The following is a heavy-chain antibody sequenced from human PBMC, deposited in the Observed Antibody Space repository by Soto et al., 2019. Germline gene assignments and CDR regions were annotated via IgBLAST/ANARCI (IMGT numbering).Heavy chain of an antibody. V-gene: IGHV4-4*02. D-gene: IGHD1-7*01. CDR3: ASRDPGTSVDY. CDR1: GGSFTSNNW. CDR2: IYRTGST. J-gene: IGHJ4*02. Sequence: SETLSLTCAVSGGSFTSNNWWTWVRQPPGQGLEWIGEIYRTGSTNYNPSLKSRVTISLDKSENQFSPKVTSLTAADTAVYYCASRDPGTSVDYWGQGTLVTVSS.